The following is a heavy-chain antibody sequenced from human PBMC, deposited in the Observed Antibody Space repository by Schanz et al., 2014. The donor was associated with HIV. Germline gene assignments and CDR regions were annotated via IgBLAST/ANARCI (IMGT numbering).Heavy chain of an antibody. D-gene: IGHD3-10*01. CDR2: KRLKSDSYAT. CDR1: GFTFSNYA. J-gene: IGHJ6*02. Sequence: EVQLLESGGGLVQPGGSLRLSCAASGFTFSNYAMSWVRQAPGKGLEWPPPKRLKSDSYATEYAASVTGRFTISRDDSKSIAYLQLNSLRVEDTAIYYCTRVITRWFGEARYASDVWGQGTTVIVSS. CDR3: TRVITRWFGEARYASDV. V-gene: IGHV3-49*04.